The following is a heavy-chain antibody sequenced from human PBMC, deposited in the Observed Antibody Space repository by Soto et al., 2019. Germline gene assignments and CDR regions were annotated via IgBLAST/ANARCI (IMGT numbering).Heavy chain of an antibody. CDR2: IYYSGST. V-gene: IGHV4-30-4*01. Sequence: SETLSLTCTVSGGSISSGDYYWSWIRQPPGKGLEWIGYIYYSGSTYYNPSLKSRVTISVDTSKNQFSLKLSSVTAADTAVYYCASFLTVTWSYFDYWGQGTLVTVSS. CDR1: GGSISSGDYY. J-gene: IGHJ4*02. CDR3: ASFLTVTWSYFDY. D-gene: IGHD4-17*01.